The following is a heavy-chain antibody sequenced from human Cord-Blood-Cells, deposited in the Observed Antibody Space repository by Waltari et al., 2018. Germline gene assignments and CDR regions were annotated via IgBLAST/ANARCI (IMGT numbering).Heavy chain of an antibody. D-gene: IGHD3-10*01. V-gene: IGHV4-34*01. CDR2: INHSGST. CDR3: ARGLQLLWFGEFDY. J-gene: IGHJ4*02. Sequence: QVQLQQWGAGLLKPSETLSLTCAVYGGSFSGYYWSWIRQPPGKGLGWSGEINHSGSTNYDPSLKGRVTISVDTSKNQFSLKLSSVTAADTAVYYCARGLQLLWFGEFDYWGQGTLVTVSS. CDR1: GGSFSGYY.